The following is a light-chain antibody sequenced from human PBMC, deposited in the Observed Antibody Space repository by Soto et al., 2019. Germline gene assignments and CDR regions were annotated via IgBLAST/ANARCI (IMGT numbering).Light chain of an antibody. J-gene: IGKJ2*01. Sequence: EIVLTQSPATLSLSPGERATLSFRASQSVSSYLAWYQQKPGQAPRLLIYAASTRATGIPARFSGSGSGTEFTLTISSLQSEDFAVYYCQQYDNWPPYTFGQGTKVDI. CDR1: QSVSSY. CDR2: AAS. V-gene: IGKV3-15*01. CDR3: QQYDNWPPYT.